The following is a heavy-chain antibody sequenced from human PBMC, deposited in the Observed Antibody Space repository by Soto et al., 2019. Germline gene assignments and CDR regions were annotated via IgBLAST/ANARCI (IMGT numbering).Heavy chain of an antibody. J-gene: IGHJ6*02. CDR1: GYTFTSYD. D-gene: IGHD4-4*01. CDR2: MNPNSGNT. Sequence: QVQLVQSGAEVKKPGASVKVSCKASGYTFTSYDINWVRQATGQGLEWMGWMNPNSGNTGYAQKFQGRVTMTRNTSISTAYMELSSLRSEDTAVYYCARHTYSNYGYYYDGMDVWGQGTTVTVSS. CDR3: ARHTYSNYGYYYDGMDV. V-gene: IGHV1-8*01.